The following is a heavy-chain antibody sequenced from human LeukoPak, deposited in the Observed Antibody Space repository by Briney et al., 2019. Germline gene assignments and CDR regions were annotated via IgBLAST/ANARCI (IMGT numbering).Heavy chain of an antibody. CDR3: ARDNSVAGTNNWFDP. Sequence: SETLSLTCTVSGGSISSYYWSWIRQPPGKGREWIGYIYYSGSTNYNPSLKSRVTLSVDTSKNQFSLKLSSVTAADTAVYYCARDNSVAGTNNWFDPWGQGTLVTVSS. J-gene: IGHJ5*02. CDR1: GGSISSYY. V-gene: IGHV4-59*01. CDR2: IYYSGST. D-gene: IGHD6-19*01.